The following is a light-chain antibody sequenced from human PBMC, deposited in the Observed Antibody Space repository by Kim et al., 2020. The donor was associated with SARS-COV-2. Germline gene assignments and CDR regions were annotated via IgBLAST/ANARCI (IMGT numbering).Light chain of an antibody. CDR3: SSYTSSSTHYV. V-gene: IGLV2-14*03. CDR2: DVS. Sequence: QSITIYCTGTSSDVGGYNYVSWYQQHPGKAPKLMIYDVSNRPSGVSNRFSGSKSGNTASLTISGLQAEDEADYYCSSYTSSSTHYVFGTGTKVTVL. CDR1: SSDVGGYNY. J-gene: IGLJ1*01.